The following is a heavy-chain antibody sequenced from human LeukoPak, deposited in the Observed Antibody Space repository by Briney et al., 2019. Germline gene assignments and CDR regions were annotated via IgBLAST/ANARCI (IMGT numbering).Heavy chain of an antibody. CDR1: GLTFSSYV. CDR2: ISGSGGST. Sequence: GGSLRLSCAASGLTFSSYVMSWVRQAPGKGLEWVSVISGSGGSTYYADSVKGRFTISRDNSKNTLYLEMNSLRAEDTAVYYCAKDAAYYYDSSGYYYFDYWGQGALVTVSS. J-gene: IGHJ4*02. CDR3: AKDAAYYYDSSGYYYFDY. D-gene: IGHD3-22*01. V-gene: IGHV3-23*01.